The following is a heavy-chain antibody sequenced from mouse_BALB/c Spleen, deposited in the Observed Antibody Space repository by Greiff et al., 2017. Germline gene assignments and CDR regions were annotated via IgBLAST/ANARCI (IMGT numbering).Heavy chain of an antibody. CDR1: GFSLSTSGMG. CDR2: IWWDDDK. D-gene: IGHD1-1*01. Sequence: QVTLKESGPGILQPSQTLSLTCSFSGFSLSTSGMGVGWIRQPSGKGLEWLAHIWWDDDKRYNPALKSRLTISKDTSSNQVFLKIASVDTADTATYYCARIGGSSPYAMDYWGQGTSVTVSS. J-gene: IGHJ4*01. CDR3: ARIGGSSPYAMDY. V-gene: IGHV8-8*01.